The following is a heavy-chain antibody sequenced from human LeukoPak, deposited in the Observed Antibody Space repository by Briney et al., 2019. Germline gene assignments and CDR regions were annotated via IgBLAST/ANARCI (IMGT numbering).Heavy chain of an antibody. Sequence: QPGGSLRLSCAASGFTFSNSAITWVRQAPGKGLEWVSAIVVSGDITYYADSVKGRFTISRDNSKNTVYLQMNSLRVEDTAVYYCAKVSPLRFLEWLSSQGFDYWGQGTLVTVSS. D-gene: IGHD3-3*01. CDR3: AKVSPLRFLEWLSSQGFDY. J-gene: IGHJ4*02. CDR1: GFTFSNSA. CDR2: IVVSGDIT. V-gene: IGHV3-23*01.